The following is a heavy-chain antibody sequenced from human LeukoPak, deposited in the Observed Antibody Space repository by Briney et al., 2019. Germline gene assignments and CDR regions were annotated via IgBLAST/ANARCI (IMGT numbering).Heavy chain of an antibody. D-gene: IGHD3-22*01. CDR1: GFTVSSNY. CDR3: ARGQKDSSGYYYYFDY. V-gene: IGHV3-53*01. J-gene: IGHJ4*02. Sequence: PGGSLRLSCAASGFTVSSNYMSWVRQAPGKGLEWVSVIYSGGSTYYADSVKGRFTISRDNSKNTLYLQMNSRRAEDTAVYYCARGQKDSSGYYYYFDYWGQGTLVTVSS. CDR2: IYSGGST.